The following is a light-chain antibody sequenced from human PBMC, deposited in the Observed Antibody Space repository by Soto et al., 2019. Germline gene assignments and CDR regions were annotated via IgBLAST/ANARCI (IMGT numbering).Light chain of an antibody. CDR2: EVS. Sequence: QSALTQPASVSGSPGQSTTISCTGTSSDVGSYNLVSWYQQHPGKAPKLMIYEVSKRPSGVSNRFSGSKSGNTASLTISGLQAEDEADYYCCSHAGSSTLYVFGTGTKLTVL. V-gene: IGLV2-23*02. J-gene: IGLJ1*01. CDR1: SSDVGSYNL. CDR3: CSHAGSSTLYV.